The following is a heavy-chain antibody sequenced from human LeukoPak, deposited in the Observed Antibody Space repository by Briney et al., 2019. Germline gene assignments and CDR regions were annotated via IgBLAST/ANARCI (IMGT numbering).Heavy chain of an antibody. CDR3: AHTNTIFGVVTPDY. Sequence: SGPTLVKPTQTLTLTSTFSGFSLSTSGVGVGWIRQPPGKALEWLALIYWNDDKRYSPSLKSRLTITKDTSKNQVVLTMTNMDPVDTATYYCAHTNTIFGVVTPDYWGQGTLVTVSS. J-gene: IGHJ4*02. CDR1: GFSLSTSGVG. D-gene: IGHD3-3*01. V-gene: IGHV2-5*01. CDR2: IYWNDDK.